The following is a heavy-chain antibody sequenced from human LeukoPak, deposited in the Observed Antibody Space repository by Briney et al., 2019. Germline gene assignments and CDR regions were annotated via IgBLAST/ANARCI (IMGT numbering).Heavy chain of an antibody. V-gene: IGHV3-23*01. J-gene: IGHJ3*02. D-gene: IGHD3-10*01. CDR2: IIGSGGST. CDR3: AKSYYYGSGDYSLTAFDI. Sequence: AGGFLRLSCAASGFTFSSYAMSWVRQAPGKGLEWVSAIIGSGGSTYYADSVKGRFTISRDNSKNTLYLQMNSLRAEDTAVYYCAKSYYYGSGDYSLTAFDIWGQGTMVTVSS. CDR1: GFTFSSYA.